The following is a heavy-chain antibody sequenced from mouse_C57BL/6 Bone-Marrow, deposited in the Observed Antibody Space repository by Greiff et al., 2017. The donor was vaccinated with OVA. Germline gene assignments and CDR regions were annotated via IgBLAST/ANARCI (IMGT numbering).Heavy chain of an antibody. D-gene: IGHD4-1*01. CDR1: GYSFTGYY. Sequence: VQLKQSGPELVKPGASVKISCKASGYSFTGYYMNWVKQSPEKSLEWIGEINPRTGGTTYNQKFKAKATLTVDKSSSTAYMQLKSLTSEDSAVDDCARGGTSPFAYWGQGTLVTVSA. CDR3: ARGGTSPFAY. CDR2: INPRTGGT. V-gene: IGHV1-42*01. J-gene: IGHJ3*01.